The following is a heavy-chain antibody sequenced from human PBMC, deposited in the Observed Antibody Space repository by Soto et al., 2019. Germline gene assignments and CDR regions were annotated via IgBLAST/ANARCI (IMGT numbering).Heavy chain of an antibody. CDR3: AKDRNRWLRFDLGY. V-gene: IGHV3-23*01. D-gene: IGHD5-12*01. Sequence: EVQLLESGGGLVQPGGSLRLSCAASGFTFSSYAMSWVRQAPGKGLEWVSSITGSAGSTYYADSMKGRFTISRDNSKNTLYLQMNSLRVEDTAVYYCAKDRNRWLRFDLGYWGQGTLVTVSS. J-gene: IGHJ4*02. CDR1: GFTFSSYA. CDR2: ITGSAGST.